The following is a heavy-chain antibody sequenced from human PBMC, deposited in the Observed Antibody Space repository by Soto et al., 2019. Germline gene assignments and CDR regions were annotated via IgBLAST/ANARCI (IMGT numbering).Heavy chain of an antibody. J-gene: IGHJ4*02. CDR1: GYTFTGYY. D-gene: IGHD6-19*01. Sequence: QVQLVQSGAEVKKPGASVKVSCKASGYTFTGYYMHWVRQAPGQGLEWMGWINPNSGGTNYAQKFQGWVTMTRHTSISTAYMELSRLRSDDTAVYYCARGANSSGWYWGGFDYWGQGTLVTVSS. CDR2: INPNSGGT. CDR3: ARGANSSGWYWGGFDY. V-gene: IGHV1-2*04.